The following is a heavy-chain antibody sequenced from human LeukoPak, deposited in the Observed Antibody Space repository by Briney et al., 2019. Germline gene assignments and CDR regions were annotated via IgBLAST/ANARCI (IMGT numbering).Heavy chain of an antibody. CDR2: MNPNSGGT. CDR3: ASLTGTNDY. D-gene: IGHD1-1*01. J-gene: IGHJ4*02. V-gene: IGHV1-2*02. CDR1: GYTFTSYD. Sequence: ASVKVSCKASGYTFTSYDINWVRQATGQGLEWMGWMNPNSGGTNYAQKFQGRVTMTRDMSISTAYMELSRLRSDDTAVYYCASLTGTNDYWGQGTLVTVSS.